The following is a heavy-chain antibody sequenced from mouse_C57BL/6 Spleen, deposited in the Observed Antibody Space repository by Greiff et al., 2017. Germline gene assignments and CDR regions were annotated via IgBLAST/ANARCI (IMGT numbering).Heavy chain of an antibody. CDR1: GYTFTDYN. Sequence: EVQLQQSGPELVKPGASVKIPCKASGYTFTDYNMDWVKQSHGKSLEWIGDINPNNGGTIYNQKFKGKATLTVDKSSSTAYMELRSLTSEDTAVYYCARMVDYDYYYAMDYWGQGTSVTVSS. J-gene: IGHJ4*01. D-gene: IGHD2-4*01. V-gene: IGHV1-18*01. CDR2: INPNNGGT. CDR3: ARMVDYDYYYAMDY.